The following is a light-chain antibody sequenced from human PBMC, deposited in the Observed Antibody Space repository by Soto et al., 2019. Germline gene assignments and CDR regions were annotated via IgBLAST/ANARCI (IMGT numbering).Light chain of an antibody. Sequence: ETVLTQSPGTLSLSPGERATLSCRASQSVAKSYLAWYQHKPGQGPRLLISGASSRATGIPDRFSGSGSGTDFTLTISRLEPEDFAVYYCLQYASKPFTFGGGTKVEI. V-gene: IGKV3-20*01. CDR2: GAS. CDR3: LQYASKPFT. CDR1: QSVAKSY. J-gene: IGKJ4*01.